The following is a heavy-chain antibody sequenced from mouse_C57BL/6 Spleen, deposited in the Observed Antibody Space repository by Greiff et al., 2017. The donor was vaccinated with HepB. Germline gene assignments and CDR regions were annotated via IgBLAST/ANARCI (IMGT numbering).Heavy chain of an antibody. D-gene: IGHD1-1*01. CDR2: IDPNSGGT. V-gene: IGHV1-72*01. J-gene: IGHJ4*01. CDR3: ARGGYYGSREAYYYAMDY. Sequence: QVQLQQPGAELVKPGASVKLSCKASGYTFTSYWMHWVKQRPGRGLEWIGRIDPNSGGTKYNEKFKSKATLTVDKPSSPAYMQLSSLTSEDSAVYYCARGGYYGSREAYYYAMDYWGQGTSVTVSS. CDR1: GYTFTSYW.